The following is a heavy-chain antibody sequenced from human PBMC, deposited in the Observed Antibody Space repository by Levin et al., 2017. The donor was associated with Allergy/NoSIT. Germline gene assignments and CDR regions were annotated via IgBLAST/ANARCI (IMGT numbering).Heavy chain of an antibody. CDR1: GFSLSTSGVG. CDR3: AHRKLAAAGIYYFDY. D-gene: IGHD6-13*01. Sequence: NESGPTLVKPTQTLTLTCTFSGFSLSTSGVGVGWIRQPPGKALEWLALIYWDDDKRYSPSLKSRLTITKDTSKNQVVLTMTNMDPVDTATYYCAHRKLAAAGIYYFDYWGQGTLVTVSS. CDR2: IYWDDDK. V-gene: IGHV2-5*02. J-gene: IGHJ4*02.